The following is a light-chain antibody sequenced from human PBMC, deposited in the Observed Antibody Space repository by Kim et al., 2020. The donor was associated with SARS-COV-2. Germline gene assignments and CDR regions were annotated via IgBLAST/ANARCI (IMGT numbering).Light chain of an antibody. J-gene: IGLJ3*02. CDR2: GNN. V-gene: IGLV1-40*01. CDR3: QSFDSRLTGWA. CDR1: SSNIGAGYH. Sequence: RVTISCTGTSSNIGAGYHVPWYQQLPGTAPKLLIYGNNNRPSGVPDRFSGSNSGTSASLAITGLLAEDEADYYCQSFDSRLTGWAFGGGTKVTVL.